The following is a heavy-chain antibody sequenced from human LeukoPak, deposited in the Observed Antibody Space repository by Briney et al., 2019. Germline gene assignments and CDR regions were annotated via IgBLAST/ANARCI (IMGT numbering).Heavy chain of an antibody. J-gene: IGHJ4*02. CDR2: ISYDGSNK. CDR3: AKAFSGSSTSCYVQ. D-gene: IGHD2-2*01. CDR1: GFTFSSYA. V-gene: IGHV3-30*04. Sequence: PGGSLRLSCAASGFTFSSYAMHWVRQAPGKGLEWVAVISYDGSNKYYADSVKGRFTISRDNSKNTLYLQMNSLRAEDTAVYYCAKAFSGSSTSCYVQWGQGTLVTVSS.